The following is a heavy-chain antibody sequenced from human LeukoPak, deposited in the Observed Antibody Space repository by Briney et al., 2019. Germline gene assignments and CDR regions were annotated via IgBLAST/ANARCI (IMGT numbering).Heavy chain of an antibody. CDR1: GGFGSGYY. CDR2: IYDSGTT. J-gene: IGHJ4*02. Sequence: SETLSLTCSGSGGFGSGYYWSWIRQAPGKGLEWNGYIYDSGTTSDNPSLKSRVAISMDRSKNQFSLNLSSVTAADTAVYYCARSRELFYFDYWGQVTLVSVSS. CDR3: ARSRELFYFDY. V-gene: IGHV4-59*02. D-gene: IGHD1-7*01.